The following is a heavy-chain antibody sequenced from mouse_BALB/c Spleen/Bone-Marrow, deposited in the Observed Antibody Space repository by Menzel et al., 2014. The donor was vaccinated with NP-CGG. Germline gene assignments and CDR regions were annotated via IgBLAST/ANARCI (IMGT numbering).Heavy chain of an antibody. CDR1: GYSITSDYT. Sequence: VSRPGPVKPSQSLSLTCTVTGYSITSDYTWNWTRQFPGNKLEWMGHIIYSSSTRYKPSLKSRISITRDTSKDQFFLQLNSVTTEDTGTYYCTRRTGPYYFDYRGQGTTISASS. V-gene: IGHV3-2*02. D-gene: IGHD4-1*01. J-gene: IGHJ2*01. CDR2: IIYSSST. CDR3: TRRTGPYYFDY.